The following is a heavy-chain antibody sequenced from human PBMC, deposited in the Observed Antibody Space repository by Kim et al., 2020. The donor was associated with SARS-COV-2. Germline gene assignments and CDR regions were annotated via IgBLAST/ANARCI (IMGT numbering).Heavy chain of an antibody. V-gene: IGHV3-23*03. J-gene: IGHJ4*02. CDR3: AKGVWMTTVTSYFDY. Sequence: GGSLRLSCAASGFTFSSYAMSWVRQAPGKGLEWVSIIYSGGSSTYYVDSVKCRFTISRDNSKNTLYLQMNSLRAEDTAVYYCAKGVWMTTVTSYFDYWGQGTLVTVSS. D-gene: IGHD4-17*01. CDR2: IYSGGSST. CDR1: GFTFSSYA.